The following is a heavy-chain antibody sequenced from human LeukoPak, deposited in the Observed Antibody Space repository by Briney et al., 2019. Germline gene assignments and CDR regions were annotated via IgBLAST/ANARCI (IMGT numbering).Heavy chain of an antibody. V-gene: IGHV1-69*06. CDR2: IIPIFGTA. D-gene: IGHD3-22*01. J-gene: IGHJ4*02. CDR1: GGTFSSYA. Sequence: RASVKVSCKASGGTFSSYAISWVRQAPGQGLEWMGGIIPIFGTANYAQKFQGRVTITADKSTSTAYMELSSLRSEDTAVYYCARTAAPYYDSSGYHVPDYWGQGTLVTVSS. CDR3: ARTAAPYYDSSGYHVPDY.